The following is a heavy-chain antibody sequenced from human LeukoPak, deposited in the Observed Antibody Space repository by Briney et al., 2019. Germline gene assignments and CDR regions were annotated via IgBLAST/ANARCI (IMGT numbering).Heavy chain of an antibody. CDR1: GGSFSGYY. V-gene: IGHV4-34*01. CDR2: INHSGST. J-gene: IGHJ5*02. D-gene: IGHD3-10*01. CDR3: ARGRITMVRGVIITERWFDP. Sequence: SETLSLTCAVYGGSFSGYYWSWIRQPPGKGLEWIGEINHSGSTNYNPSLKSRVTISVDTSKNQFSLKLSPVTAADTAVYYCARGRITMVRGVIITERWFDPWGQGTLVTVSS.